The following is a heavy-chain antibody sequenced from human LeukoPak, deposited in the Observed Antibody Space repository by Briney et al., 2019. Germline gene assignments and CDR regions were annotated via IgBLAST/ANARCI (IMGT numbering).Heavy chain of an antibody. CDR1: GFTFSSYA. J-gene: IGHJ4*02. CDR3: AEAPTRSEGFDY. V-gene: IGHV3-23*01. Sequence: PGGSLRLSCAASGFTFSSYAMSWVRQAPGKGLEWVSAISGSGGSTYYADSVKGRFTISRDNSKNTLYLQMNSLRAEDTAVYYCAEAPTRSEGFDYWGQGTLVTVSS. CDR2: ISGSGGST.